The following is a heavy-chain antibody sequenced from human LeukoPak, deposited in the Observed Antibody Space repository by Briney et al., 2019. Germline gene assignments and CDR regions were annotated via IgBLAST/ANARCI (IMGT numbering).Heavy chain of an antibody. CDR2: INHSGST. D-gene: IGHD6-19*01. CDR3: ARGYSSGWPNFDY. J-gene: IGHJ4*02. V-gene: IGHV4-34*01. CDR1: GGSLSGYY. Sequence: SETLSLTCAVYGGSLSGYYWSWIRQPPGKGLEWIGEINHSGSTNYNPSLKSRVTISVDTSKNQFSLKLSSVTAADTAVYYCARGYSSGWPNFDYWGQGTLVTVSS.